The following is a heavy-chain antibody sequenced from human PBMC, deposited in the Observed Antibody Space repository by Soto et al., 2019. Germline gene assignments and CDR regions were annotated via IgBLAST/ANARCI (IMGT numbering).Heavy chain of an antibody. Sequence: QEQLVQSGGEVKKPGASVRVSCKASGYTFTKYGITWVRQATGQGLEWMGWIGVYNGKTNYARKLQGRVIMTADTSASTAYMELRSLRSDDTAVYYCSRARYCTSPSCYNHYYYGMDIWGQGTTVSVS. CDR2: IGVYNGKT. CDR3: SRARYCTSPSCYNHYYYGMDI. J-gene: IGHJ6*02. D-gene: IGHD2-2*02. V-gene: IGHV1-18*04. CDR1: GYTFTKYG.